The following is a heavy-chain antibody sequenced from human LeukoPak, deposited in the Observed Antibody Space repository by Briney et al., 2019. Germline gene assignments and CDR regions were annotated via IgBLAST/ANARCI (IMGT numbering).Heavy chain of an antibody. CDR2: ISGSGGRT. D-gene: IGHD3-16*01. J-gene: IGHJ6*02. Sequence: PGGSLRLSCAASGFTFSSYAMSWVRQAPGKGLEWVSGISGSGGRTYYADSVKGRFTISRDNSKNTLSLQMNNLRAEDTAVYYCAKSLGGDHYYYGMDVWGQGTTVTVSS. V-gene: IGHV3-23*01. CDR3: AKSLGGDHYYYGMDV. CDR1: GFTFSSYA.